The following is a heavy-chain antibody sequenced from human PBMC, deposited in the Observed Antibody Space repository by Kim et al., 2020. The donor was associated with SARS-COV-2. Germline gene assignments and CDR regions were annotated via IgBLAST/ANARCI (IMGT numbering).Heavy chain of an antibody. Sequence: GGSLRLSCAASGFTFSSYGMHWVRQAPGKGLEWVAVISYDGSNKYYADSVKGRFTISRDNSKNTLYLQMNSLRAEDTAVYYCAKLPIWFGELTFDYWGQGTLVTVSS. V-gene: IGHV3-30*18. CDR1: GFTFSSYG. J-gene: IGHJ4*02. CDR3: AKLPIWFGELTFDY. CDR2: ISYDGSNK. D-gene: IGHD3-10*01.